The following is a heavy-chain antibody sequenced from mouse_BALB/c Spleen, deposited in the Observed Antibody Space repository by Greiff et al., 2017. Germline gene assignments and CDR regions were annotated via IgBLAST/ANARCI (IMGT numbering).Heavy chain of an antibody. Sequence: EVQVVESGGGLVKPGGSLKLSCAASGFTFSDYYMYWVRQTPEKRLEWVATISDGGSYTYYPDSVKGRFTISRDNAKNNLYLQMSSLKSEDTAMYYCAGGNFFDYWGQGTTLTVSS. CDR1: GFTFSDYY. CDR2: ISDGGSYT. V-gene: IGHV5-4*02. J-gene: IGHJ2*01. CDR3: AGGNFFDY.